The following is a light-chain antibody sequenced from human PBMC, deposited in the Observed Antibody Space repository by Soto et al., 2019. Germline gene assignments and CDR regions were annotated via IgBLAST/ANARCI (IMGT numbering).Light chain of an antibody. J-gene: IGKJ3*01. CDR1: RGVSRY. CDR3: QTYNSVSQFT. CDR2: GAS. V-gene: IGKV1-27*01. Sequence: DIPMTQSPSSLSASVGDRVTITCRGSRGVSRYLAWYQQKPGKVPKLLIYGASALQSGVPSRYSGSGFGTDFTLTISSLQPEDVATYYCQTYNSVSQFTFGPGTKVDIK.